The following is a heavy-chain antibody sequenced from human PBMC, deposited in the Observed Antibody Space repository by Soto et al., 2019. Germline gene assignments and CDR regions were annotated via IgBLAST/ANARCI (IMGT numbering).Heavy chain of an antibody. V-gene: IGHV4-39*01. J-gene: IGHJ4*02. CDR2: IYYSGST. Sequence: QLQLQESSPGLVKPSETLSLTCTVSGGSISSSSYYWGWIRQPPGKGLEWIGSIYYSGSTYYNPSLKSLVTISVDTSKNQFSLKLSSVTAADTAVYYCARRDKYYYGSGSYYVFDYWGQGPLVTVSS. CDR3: ARRDKYYYGSGSYYVFDY. CDR1: GGSISSSSYY. D-gene: IGHD3-10*01.